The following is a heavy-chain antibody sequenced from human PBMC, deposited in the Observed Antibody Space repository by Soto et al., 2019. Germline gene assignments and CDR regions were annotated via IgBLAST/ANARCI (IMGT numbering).Heavy chain of an antibody. V-gene: IGHV4-31*03. J-gene: IGHJ5*02. CDR3: ARAHGGVSQVEWLLYDNWFDP. D-gene: IGHD3-3*01. Sequence: SETLSLTCTVSGGSISSGGYYWSWIRQHPGKGLEWIGYIYYSGSTYYNPSLKSRVTISVDTSKNQFSLKLSSVTAADTAVYYCARAHGGVSQVEWLLYDNWFDPWGQGTLVTVSS. CDR1: GGSISSGGYY. CDR2: IYYSGST.